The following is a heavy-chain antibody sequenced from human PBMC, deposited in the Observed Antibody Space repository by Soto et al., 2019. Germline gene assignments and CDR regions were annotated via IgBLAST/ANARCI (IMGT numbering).Heavy chain of an antibody. J-gene: IGHJ5*02. CDR2: ISVTGTTV. Sequence: GGSLRPSCAASGFTFSDYYMSWIRQTPGKGLELVSYISVTGTTVYYADSVKGRFTISRDNAKNSLYLQMSSLRAEDTAMYYCAKDPLYALGHWFDPWGQGILVTVSS. D-gene: IGHD4-17*01. CDR3: AKDPLYALGHWFDP. CDR1: GFTFSDYY. V-gene: IGHV3-11*01.